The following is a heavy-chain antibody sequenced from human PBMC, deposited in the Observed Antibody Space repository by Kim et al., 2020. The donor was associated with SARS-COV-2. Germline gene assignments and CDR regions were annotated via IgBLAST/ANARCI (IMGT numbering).Heavy chain of an antibody. CDR1: GFTFSRFA. CDR2: LDGNSGSL. Sequence: GGSLRHSCAASGFTFSRFAMSWVRQAPGKGLEWVSCLDGNSGSLYYADSVKGRFTVFRDNSKNTLYLQMSSLTVEDTAVYYCAKDRIVGYGGWVFGLWG. V-gene: IGHV3-23*01. J-gene: IGHJ2*01. CDR3: AKDRIVGYGGWVFGL. D-gene: IGHD3-16*01.